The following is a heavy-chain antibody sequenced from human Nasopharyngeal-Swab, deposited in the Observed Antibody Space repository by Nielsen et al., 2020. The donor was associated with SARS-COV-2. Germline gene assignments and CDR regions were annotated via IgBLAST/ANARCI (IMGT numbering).Heavy chain of an antibody. J-gene: IGHJ6*03. Sequence: GESLKISCAASGFTFSSYAMSWVRQAPGKGLEWVSAISGSGGSTYYADSVKGRFTISRDNAKNSLYLQMNSLRAGDTAVYYCARGGYSYGKYYYYYMDVWGKGTTVTVSS. CDR1: GFTFSSYA. V-gene: IGHV3-23*01. D-gene: IGHD5-18*01. CDR3: ARGGYSYGKYYYYYMDV. CDR2: ISGSGGST.